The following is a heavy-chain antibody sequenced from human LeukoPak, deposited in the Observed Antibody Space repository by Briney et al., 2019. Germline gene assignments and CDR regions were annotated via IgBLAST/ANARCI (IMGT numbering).Heavy chain of an antibody. D-gene: IGHD6-19*01. V-gene: IGHV5-51*01. CDR3: ARGGYSSGWSHFDY. CDR2: IYPVDSDS. CDR1: GYSFTSYW. Sequence: GESLKISCKGSGYSFTSYWIGWVRQMPGKGLEWMGIIYPVDSDSRYSPSLQGQVTISADKSISTAYLHWSSLKASDTAMYCCARGGYSSGWSHFDYWGQGTLVTVSS. J-gene: IGHJ4*02.